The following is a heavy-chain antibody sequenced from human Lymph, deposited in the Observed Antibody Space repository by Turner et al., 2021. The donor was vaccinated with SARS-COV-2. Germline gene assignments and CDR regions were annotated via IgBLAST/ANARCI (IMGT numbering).Heavy chain of an antibody. CDR1: GFTFSSYV. J-gene: IGHJ4*02. CDR2: IWYDGSNK. D-gene: IGHD6-13*01. V-gene: IGHV3-33*01. CDR3: ARGLGSSWYSGGFDY. Sequence: QVQLVESGGGVVQPGRSLRLSCAASGFTFSSYVMHWVRQAPGKGLEWVAVIWYDGSNKYYADSVKGRFTISRDNSKNTLYLQMNSLRAEDTAVYYCARGLGSSWYSGGFDYRGQGTLVTVSS.